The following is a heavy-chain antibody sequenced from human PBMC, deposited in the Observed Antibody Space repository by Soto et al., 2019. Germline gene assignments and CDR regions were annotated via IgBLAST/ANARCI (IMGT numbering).Heavy chain of an antibody. J-gene: IGHJ6*01. CDR1: CFTLSRFA. D-gene: IGHD6-13*01. CDR3: ARETSAAGDYY. CDR2: VSSDGRDK. V-gene: IGHV3-30*04. Sequence: SLMRSRSPSCFTLSRFAMHWVRQSPGKRLECVAVVSSDGRDKHHADSVKGRFTIARDNSKNTMYLQMSSLRSDDTAVYYCARETSAAGDYY.